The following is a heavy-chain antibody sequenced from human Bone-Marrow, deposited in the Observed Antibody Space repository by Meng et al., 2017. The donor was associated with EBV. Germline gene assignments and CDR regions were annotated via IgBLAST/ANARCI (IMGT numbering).Heavy chain of an antibody. CDR2: IYYSGST. J-gene: IGHJ4*02. CDR3: ASGSTAAGTDY. D-gene: IGHD6-13*01. V-gene: IGHV4-30-4*01. Sequence: QVQLQEPSPGPVEPLQSLSLTCAVSGGSISSGGYYWSWFRQPPGKGLEWIGYIYYSGSTYYNPSLKSRVTISVDTSKNQFSLKLSSVTAADTAVYYCASGSTAAGTDYWGQGTLVTVSS. CDR1: GGSISSGGYY.